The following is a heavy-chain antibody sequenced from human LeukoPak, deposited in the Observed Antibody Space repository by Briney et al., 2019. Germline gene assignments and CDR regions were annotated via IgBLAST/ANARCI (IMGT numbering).Heavy chain of an antibody. CDR3: ARDDILTGYYYFDY. J-gene: IGHJ4*02. CDR2: IIPLFGTA. Sequence: ASVKVSCKASGGTFSSYGISWVRQAPGQGLEWMGGIIPLFGTANYARNVQDRVTITADESTRTAYMELSSLRSEDTAVYYCARDDILTGYYYFDYWGQGTLVTVSS. V-gene: IGHV1-69*13. CDR1: GGTFSSYG. D-gene: IGHD3-9*01.